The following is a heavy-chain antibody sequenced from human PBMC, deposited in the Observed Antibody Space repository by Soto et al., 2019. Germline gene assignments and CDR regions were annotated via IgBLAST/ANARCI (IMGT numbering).Heavy chain of an antibody. CDR2: ISAGGSST. V-gene: IGHV3-23*01. J-gene: IGHJ4*02. Sequence: GSLRLSCAASGXTFSSYAMSWVRQAPGKGLEWVSGISAGGSSTYYTDSVKGRFTISRDNYKNTLYLQMNSLRVEDTAVYYCADGGEWAFNFDYWGQGTLGTVSS. CDR1: GXTFSSYA. CDR3: ADGGEWAFNFDY. D-gene: IGHD1-26*01.